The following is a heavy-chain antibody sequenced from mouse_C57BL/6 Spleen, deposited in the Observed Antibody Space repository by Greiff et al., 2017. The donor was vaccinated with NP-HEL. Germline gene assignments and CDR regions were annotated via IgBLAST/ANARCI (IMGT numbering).Heavy chain of an antibody. CDR3: TLTITTVVADY. V-gene: IGHV6-3*01. D-gene: IGHD1-1*01. Sequence: EVQLQQSGGGLVQPGGSMKLSCVASGFTFSNYWMNWVRQSPEKGLEWVAQIRLKSDNYATHYAESVKGRFTISRDDSKSSVYLQMNNLRAEDTGIYYCTLTITTVVADYWGQGTTLTVSS. CDR2: IRLKSDNYAT. J-gene: IGHJ2*01. CDR1: GFTFSNYW.